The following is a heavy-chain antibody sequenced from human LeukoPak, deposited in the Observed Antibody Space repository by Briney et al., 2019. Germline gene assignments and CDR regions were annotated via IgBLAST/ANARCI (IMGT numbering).Heavy chain of an antibody. CDR1: GFTFSNAW. D-gene: IGHD3-10*01. Sequence: AGGSLRLSCAASGFTFSNAWMSWVRQAPGKGLEWVGRIKSKTDGGTTDYAAPVKGRFTISRDDSKNTLYLQMNSLRAEDTAVYYCARDSGFGELFDYWGQGTLVTVSS. CDR2: IKSKTDGGTT. V-gene: IGHV3-15*01. J-gene: IGHJ4*02. CDR3: ARDSGFGELFDY.